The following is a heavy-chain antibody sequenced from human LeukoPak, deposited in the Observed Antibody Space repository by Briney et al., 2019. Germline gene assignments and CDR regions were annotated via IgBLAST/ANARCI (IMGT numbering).Heavy chain of an antibody. J-gene: IGHJ3*02. CDR3: AGAARYYGSSGAHAFDI. CDR2: IGIAGDT. Sequence: YDMHWVRHATGKGLEWVSGIGIAGDTHYPGSVKGRFTISRENAKNSLHLQMNSLRAGDTAVYYCAGAARYYGSSGAHAFDIWGQGTMVTVS. CDR1: YD. D-gene: IGHD3-22*01. V-gene: IGHV3-13*01.